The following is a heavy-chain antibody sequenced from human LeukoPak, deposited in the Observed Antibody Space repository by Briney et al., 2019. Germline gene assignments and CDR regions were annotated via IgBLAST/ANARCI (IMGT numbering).Heavy chain of an antibody. CDR3: ATFGGWLTTETDY. Sequence: GGSLRLSCAASGFTFSSYGMHWVRQAPGKGLEWVAVIWYDGSNKYYADSVKGRFTISRDNSKNTLYLQMNSLRAEDTAVYYCATFGGWLTTETDYWGQGTLVTVSS. CDR2: IWYDGSNK. J-gene: IGHJ4*02. D-gene: IGHD3-10*01. V-gene: IGHV3-33*01. CDR1: GFTFSSYG.